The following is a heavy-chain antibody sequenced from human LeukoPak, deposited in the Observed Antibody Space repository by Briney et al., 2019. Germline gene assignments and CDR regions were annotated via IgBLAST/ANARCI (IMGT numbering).Heavy chain of an antibody. CDR1: GFTFGNYA. CDR2: ISGSGSST. J-gene: IGHJ4*02. Sequence: PGGSLRLSCAASGFTFGNYAMSWVRQAPGKGLEWVSAISGSGSSTYYADSVKGRFTISRDNSKNTLYLQMDSLRAEDSAVYYCAKSTLLSMVYANDYWGQGTLVTVSS. CDR3: AKSTLLSMVYANDY. V-gene: IGHV3-23*01. D-gene: IGHD2-8*01.